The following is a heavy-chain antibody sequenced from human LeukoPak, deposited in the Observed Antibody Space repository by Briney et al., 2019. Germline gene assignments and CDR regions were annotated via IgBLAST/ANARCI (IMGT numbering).Heavy chain of an antibody. D-gene: IGHD5-18*01. CDR2: ISGSGGST. J-gene: IGHJ3*02. V-gene: IGHV3-23*01. Sequence: GGSLRLSCVASGLTFSTYAMSWVRQAPGKGLEWVSGISGSGGSTPYADSVKGRFTISRDNSKNTLYLQMNSLRAEDTAVYYCAKDLEDTAMIRRPFDIWGQGTMVTVPS. CDR1: GLTFSTYA. CDR3: AKDLEDTAMIRRPFDI.